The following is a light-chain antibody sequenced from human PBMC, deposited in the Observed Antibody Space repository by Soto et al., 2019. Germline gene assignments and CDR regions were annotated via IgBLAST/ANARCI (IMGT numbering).Light chain of an antibody. CDR1: SSNIGSNT. Sequence: QPVLTQPPSSSGTPRERGTISCSGKSSNIGSNTVNWYQQLPGTAPKLLIYSNNQRPSGVPDRFSGSKSGTSASLAISGLQSEDEADYYCAAWDDSLNGYVFGTGTKVTVL. J-gene: IGLJ1*01. CDR2: SNN. V-gene: IGLV1-44*01. CDR3: AAWDDSLNGYV.